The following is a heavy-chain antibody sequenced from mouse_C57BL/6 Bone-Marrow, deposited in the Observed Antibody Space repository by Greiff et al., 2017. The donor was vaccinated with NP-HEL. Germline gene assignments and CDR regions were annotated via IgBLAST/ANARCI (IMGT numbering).Heavy chain of an antibody. CDR1: GYTFTSYG. Sequence: QVQLQQSGAELARPGASVQLSCKASGYTFTSYGISWVKQRTGQGLEWIGEIYPRSGNTYYNAKFKGKATLTADKSSSAAYMELRSLTSEDSAVYFCARSGLGRFAYWGQGTLVTVSA. CDR2: IYPRSGNT. J-gene: IGHJ3*01. V-gene: IGHV1-81*01. CDR3: ARSGLGRFAY. D-gene: IGHD3-3*01.